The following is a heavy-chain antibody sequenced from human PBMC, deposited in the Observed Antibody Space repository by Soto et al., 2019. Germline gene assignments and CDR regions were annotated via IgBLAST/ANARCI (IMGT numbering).Heavy chain of an antibody. Sequence: QLGGSLRLSCAASGFTFSSYSMNWVRQAPGKGLEWVSYISSSSSTIYYADSVKGRFTISRDNAKNSLYLQMNSLRDEDTAVYYCARDLEDYYYYYGMDVWGQGTTVTVSS. CDR1: GFTFSSYS. CDR3: ARDLEDYYYYYGMDV. J-gene: IGHJ6*02. CDR2: ISSSSSTI. V-gene: IGHV3-48*02.